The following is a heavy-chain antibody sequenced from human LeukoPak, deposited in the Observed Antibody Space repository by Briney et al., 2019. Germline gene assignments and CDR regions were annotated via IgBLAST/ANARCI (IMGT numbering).Heavy chain of an antibody. CDR3: ARSRAYDSTGEGGFEYFDY. CDR1: GFTFSSYG. J-gene: IGHJ4*02. CDR2: IYYDGSNK. D-gene: IGHD3-22*01. V-gene: IGHV3-33*01. Sequence: GGSLRLSCAASGFTFSSYGMHWVRQAPGKGLEWVAVIYYDGSNKYYTDSVKGRFTISRGNSKNTLYLQMNSLRAEDTAVYYCARSRAYDSTGEGGFEYFDYWGQGTLVTVSS.